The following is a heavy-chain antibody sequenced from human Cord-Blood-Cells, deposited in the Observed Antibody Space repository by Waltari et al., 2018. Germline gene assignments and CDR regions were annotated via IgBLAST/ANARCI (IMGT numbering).Heavy chain of an antibody. D-gene: IGHD6-6*01. CDR3: AKERGYSSSYYFDY. V-gene: IGHV3-23*04. CDR2: ISGSGGST. CDR1: VFTFSSSA. J-gene: IGHJ4*02. Sequence: ELQLVESGGGLVQPGGSLRLSCAASVFTFSSSALSWVRQAPGKGLEWVSAISGSGGSTYYADSVKGRFTISRDNSKNTLYLQMNSLRAVDTAVYYCAKERGYSSSYYFDYWGQGTLVTVSS.